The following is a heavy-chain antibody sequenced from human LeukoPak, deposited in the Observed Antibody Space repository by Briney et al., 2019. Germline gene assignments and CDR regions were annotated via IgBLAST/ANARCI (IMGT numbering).Heavy chain of an antibody. CDR3: AAQLPYHFYYYGMDV. D-gene: IGHD1-1*01. J-gene: IGHJ6*02. V-gene: IGHV3-23*01. CDR2: ISGSGSNT. Sequence: QAGGSLRLSCAASGFTFSSYAMSWVRQAPGTGLEWVSAISGSGSNTYHADSVKGRFTISRDNFKNTLYLQMNSLGAEDTAVYYCAAQLPYHFYYYGMDVWGQGTTVTVSS. CDR1: GFTFSSYA.